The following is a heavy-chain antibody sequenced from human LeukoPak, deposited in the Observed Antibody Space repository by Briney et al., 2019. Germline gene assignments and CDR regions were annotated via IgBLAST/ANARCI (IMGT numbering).Heavy chain of an antibody. Sequence: GGSLRLSCAASGFTFSSYAMHWVRQAPGKGLEWVAVISYDGSNKYYADSVKGRFTISRDDSKNTLYLQMNSLRAEDTAVYYCATEVGSGWSLQYWGQGTLVTVSS. J-gene: IGHJ4*02. V-gene: IGHV3-30-3*01. CDR2: ISYDGSNK. CDR1: GFTFSSYA. D-gene: IGHD6-19*01. CDR3: ATEVGSGWSLQY.